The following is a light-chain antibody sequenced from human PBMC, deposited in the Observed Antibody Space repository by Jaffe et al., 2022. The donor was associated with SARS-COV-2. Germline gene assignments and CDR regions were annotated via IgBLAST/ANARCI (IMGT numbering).Light chain of an antibody. CDR3: QHYGT. CDR1: QSISSSY. J-gene: IGKJ1*01. CDR2: GAS. Sequence: EIVLTQSPGTLSLSPGERATLSCRASQSISSSYLAWYQQKPGLAPRLLIYGASTRATDIPDRFSGSGSGTDFTLTISRLEPEDFAVYFCQHYGTFGQGTKVEIK. V-gene: IGKV3-20*01.